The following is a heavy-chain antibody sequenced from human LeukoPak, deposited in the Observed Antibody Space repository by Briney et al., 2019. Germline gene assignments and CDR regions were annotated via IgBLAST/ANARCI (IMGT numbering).Heavy chain of an antibody. D-gene: IGHD2-21*02. CDR3: ATEDVVVTAIFTGHFDP. V-gene: IGHV1-2*02. J-gene: IGHJ5*02. Sequence: ASVKVSCKASGYTFTGYYMHRVRQAPGQGLEWMGWINPNSGGTNYAQKFQGRVTMTRDTSISTAYMELSRLRSDDTAVYYCATEDVVVTAIFTGHFDPWGQGTLVTVSS. CDR1: GYTFTGYY. CDR2: INPNSGGT.